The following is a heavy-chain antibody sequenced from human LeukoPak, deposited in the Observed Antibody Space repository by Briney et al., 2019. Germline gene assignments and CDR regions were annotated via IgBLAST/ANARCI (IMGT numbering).Heavy chain of an antibody. D-gene: IGHD4-17*01. CDR2: ISGSGGST. V-gene: IGHV3-23*01. Sequence: QPGGSLRLSCAASGFTFRSYAMSWVRQAPGKGLEWVSVISGSGGSTYYADSVKGRFTISRDNCKNTLYLQMNSLRAEDTAVDYCARYSGNYGLDYWGQGTLVTVSS. CDR1: GFTFRSYA. J-gene: IGHJ4*02. CDR3: ARYSGNYGLDY.